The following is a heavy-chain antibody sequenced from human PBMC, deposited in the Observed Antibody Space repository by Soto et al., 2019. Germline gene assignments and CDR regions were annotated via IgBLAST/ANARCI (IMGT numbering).Heavy chain of an antibody. Sequence: GASVKVSCKASGYTFTSYGISWVRQAPGQGLEWMGWISAYNGNTNYAQKLQGRVTMTTDTSTSTAYMELRSLRSDDTAVYYCARGLGQVTTIRGMHYYYYMDVWGKGTTVTVSS. D-gene: IGHD4-4*01. CDR2: ISAYNGNT. V-gene: IGHV1-18*01. CDR3: ARGLGQVTTIRGMHYYYYMDV. CDR1: GYTFTSYG. J-gene: IGHJ6*03.